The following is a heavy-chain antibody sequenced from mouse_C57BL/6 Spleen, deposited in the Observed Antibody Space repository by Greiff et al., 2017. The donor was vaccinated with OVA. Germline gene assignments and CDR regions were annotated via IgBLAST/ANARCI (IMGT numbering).Heavy chain of an antibody. CDR2: ISGGGGNT. V-gene: IGHV5-9*01. CDR3: ARDDAMDY. CDR1: GFTFSSYT. J-gene: IGHJ4*01. Sequence: EVKLMESGGGLVKPGGSLKLSCAASGFTFSSYTMSWVRQTPEKRLEWVATISGGGGNTYYPDSVKGRFTISRDNAKNTLYLQMSSLRSEDTALYYCARDDAMDYGGQGTSVTVYS.